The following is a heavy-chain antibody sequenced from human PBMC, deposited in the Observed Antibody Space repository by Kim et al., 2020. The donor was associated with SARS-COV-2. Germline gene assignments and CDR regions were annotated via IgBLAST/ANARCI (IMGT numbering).Heavy chain of an antibody. Sequence: GGSLRLSCAASGFTFSSYGMHWVRQAPGKGLEWVAVIWYDGSNKYYADSVKGRFTISRDNSKNTLYLQMNSLRAEDTAVYYCAKNRDYYYYGMDVWGQWTTVTVSS. J-gene: IGHJ6*02. V-gene: IGHV3-33*06. CDR3: AKNRDYYYYGMDV. CDR2: IWYDGSNK. CDR1: GFTFSSYG.